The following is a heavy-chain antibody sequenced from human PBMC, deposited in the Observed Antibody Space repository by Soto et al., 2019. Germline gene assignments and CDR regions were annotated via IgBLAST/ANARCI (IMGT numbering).Heavy chain of an antibody. Sequence: SETLSLTCSVSGGSIRRSDSCWSWVRQFPGKGMEWIGYITYYGFSDYNPSLKSRLTISVDRSKNQFTLQLTSVTAADTAVYYCATSYGNAWYTYWGQGTQVTVSS. V-gene: IGHV4-61*08. CDR2: ITYYGFS. CDR1: GGSIRRSDSC. J-gene: IGHJ4*02. CDR3: ATSYGNAWYTY. D-gene: IGHD6-13*01.